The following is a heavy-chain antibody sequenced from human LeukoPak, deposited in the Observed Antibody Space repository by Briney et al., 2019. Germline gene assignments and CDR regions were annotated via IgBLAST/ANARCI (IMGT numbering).Heavy chain of an antibody. Sequence: PGESLRLSCAASGFTFSSYAMSWVRQAPGKGLEWVSAISGSGGSTYYADSVKGRFTISRDNSKNTLYLQMNSLRAEDTAVYYCAKDSGSGSYYSFDYWGQGTLVTVSS. CDR3: AKDSGSGSYYSFDY. CDR1: GFTFSSYA. D-gene: IGHD3-10*01. CDR2: ISGSGGST. V-gene: IGHV3-23*01. J-gene: IGHJ4*02.